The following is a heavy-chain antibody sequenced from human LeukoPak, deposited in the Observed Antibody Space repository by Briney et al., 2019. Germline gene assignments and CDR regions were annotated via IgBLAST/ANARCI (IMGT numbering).Heavy chain of an antibody. CDR2: INPNSGGT. CDR1: GYTFTGYY. V-gene: IGHV1-2*02. Sequence: ASVKVSCKASGYTFTGYYMHWVRQAPGQGLEWMGWINPNSGGTNYAQKFQGRVTMTRDTSISTAYMELSRLRSDDTAVYYCARGKDIVLGRGLPIDYWGQGTLVTVPS. D-gene: IGHD2-8*02. CDR3: ARGKDIVLGRGLPIDY. J-gene: IGHJ4*02.